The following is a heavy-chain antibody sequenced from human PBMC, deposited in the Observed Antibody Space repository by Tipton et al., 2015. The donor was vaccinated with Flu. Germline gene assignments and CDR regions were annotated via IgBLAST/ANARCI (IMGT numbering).Heavy chain of an antibody. V-gene: IGHV4-30-4*01. Sequence: TLSLTCTVSGGSITDGDHYWSWIRQPPGKGLEWIGFIYSSGRSYSNPSLKSRVTISKDTSKNQFSLKLNSVTTADTAVYYCARPHSYSNYALDYWGQGALVTVSS. CDR1: GGSITDGDHY. CDR3: ARPHSYSNYALDY. CDR2: IYSSGRS. J-gene: IGHJ4*02. D-gene: IGHD4-11*01.